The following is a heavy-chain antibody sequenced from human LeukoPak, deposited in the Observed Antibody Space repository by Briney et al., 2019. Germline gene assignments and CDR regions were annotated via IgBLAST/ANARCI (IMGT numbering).Heavy chain of an antibody. CDR1: GGSISSSSYY. V-gene: IGHV4-39*01. Sequence: PSETLSLTCTVSGGSISSSSYYWGWIRQPPGKGLEWIGSIYYSGSTYYNPSLKSRVTISVDTSKNQFSLKLSSVTAADTAVYYCASPGEGYSYGLVFDYWGQGTLVTVSS. J-gene: IGHJ4*02. CDR2: IYYSGST. CDR3: ASPGEGYSYGLVFDY. D-gene: IGHD5-18*01.